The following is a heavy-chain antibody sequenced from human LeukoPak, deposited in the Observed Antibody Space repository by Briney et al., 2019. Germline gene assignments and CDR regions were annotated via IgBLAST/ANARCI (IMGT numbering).Heavy chain of an antibody. D-gene: IGHD2-2*02. V-gene: IGHV4-38-2*02. J-gene: IGHJ4*02. CDR2: IYHSGST. Sequence: SETLSLTCTVSGYSISSGYYWGWIRQPPGKGLEWIGSIYHSGSTYYNPSLKSRVTISVDTSKNQFSLKLNSVTAADTAVYYCARDSSSSWYTPFDYWGQGTLVTVSS. CDR1: GYSISSGYY. CDR3: ARDSSSSWYTPFDY.